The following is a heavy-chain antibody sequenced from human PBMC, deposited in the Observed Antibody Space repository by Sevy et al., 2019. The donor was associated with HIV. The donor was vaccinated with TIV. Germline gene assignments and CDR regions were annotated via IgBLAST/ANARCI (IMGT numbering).Heavy chain of an antibody. CDR2: IYTSGRT. V-gene: IGHV4-61*02. D-gene: IGHD3-16*02. Sequence: SETLCLTCTVSGGSISSGSYYWSWIRQPAGKGLEWIGRIYTSGRTNYNPSLNSRGTISVDTTKNQFSLNVSSVTDADTAVYYCARRDGTRFYDYVWGSYHDYNCGMDVWGQGTTVTVSS. CDR1: GGSISSGSYY. J-gene: IGHJ6*02. CDR3: ARRDGTRFYDYVWGSYHDYNCGMDV.